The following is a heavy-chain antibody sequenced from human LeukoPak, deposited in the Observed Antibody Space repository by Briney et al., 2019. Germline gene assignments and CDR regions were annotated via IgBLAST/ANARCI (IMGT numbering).Heavy chain of an antibody. CDR1: GGSISSSSYY. CDR3: AREGWLQYDY. Sequence: SETLSLTCTVSGGSISSSSYYWSWIRQPAGKGLEWIGRIYTSGSTNYNPSLKSRVTISVDTSKNQFSLKLSSVTAADTAVYHCAREGWLQYDYWGQGTLVTVSS. V-gene: IGHV4-61*02. D-gene: IGHD5-24*01. J-gene: IGHJ4*02. CDR2: IYTSGST.